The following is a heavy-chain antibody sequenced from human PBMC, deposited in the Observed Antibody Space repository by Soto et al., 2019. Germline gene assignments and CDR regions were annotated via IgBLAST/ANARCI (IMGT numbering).Heavy chain of an antibody. CDR3: ATSIVGATYYYYGMDV. D-gene: IGHD1-26*01. Sequence: ASVKVSCKASGYTFTGYYMHWVRQAPGQGLEWMGWINPNSGGTNYAQKFQGWVTMTRDTSISAAYMELSRLRSDDTAVYYCATSIVGATYYYYGMDVWGQGTTVTVSS. CDR1: GYTFTGYY. V-gene: IGHV1-2*04. J-gene: IGHJ6*02. CDR2: INPNSGGT.